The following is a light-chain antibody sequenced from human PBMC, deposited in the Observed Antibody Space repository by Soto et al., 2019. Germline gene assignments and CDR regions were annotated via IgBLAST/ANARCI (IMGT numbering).Light chain of an antibody. J-gene: IGKJ5*01. CDR3: QQRSNWPPIT. V-gene: IGKV3D-20*02. CDR2: GAS. Sequence: DIVLRRSRGTLYLSPGERATLSCTASQSVSSSYLAWYQQKPGQAPRLLIYGASSRATGIPARFSGSGSGTDFTLTISSLEAEDFAIYYCQQRSNWPPITFGQGTRLEI. CDR1: QSVSSSY.